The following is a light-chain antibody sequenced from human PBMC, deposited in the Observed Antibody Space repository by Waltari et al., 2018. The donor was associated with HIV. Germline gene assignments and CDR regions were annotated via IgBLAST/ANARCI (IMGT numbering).Light chain of an antibody. V-gene: IGKV1D-12*01. CDR1: QGISTW. Sequence: DIQMTQSPGSVSASVGDRVTITCRASQGISTWLAWYQQKPGNAPNLLIYAAATLHSGVPSRFSGSGSGTVFTLTISSLQPEDFATYYCQQGNSFPRTFGGGTRVEIK. J-gene: IGKJ4*01. CDR2: AAA. CDR3: QQGNSFPRT.